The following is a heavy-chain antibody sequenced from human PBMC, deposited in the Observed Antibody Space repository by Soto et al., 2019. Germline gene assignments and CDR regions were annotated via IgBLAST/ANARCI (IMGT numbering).Heavy chain of an antibody. J-gene: IGHJ3*02. CDR2: IDPSDSYT. CDR1: GYSFTSYW. Sequence: PGESLKICYKGSGYSFTSYWISWVRQMPGKGLEWMGRIDPSDSYTNYSPSFQGHVTISADKSISTAYLQWSSLKASDTAMYYCARRRYYDSSGYYPPDAFDIWGQGTMVTVSS. V-gene: IGHV5-10-1*01. CDR3: ARRRYYDSSGYYPPDAFDI. D-gene: IGHD3-22*01.